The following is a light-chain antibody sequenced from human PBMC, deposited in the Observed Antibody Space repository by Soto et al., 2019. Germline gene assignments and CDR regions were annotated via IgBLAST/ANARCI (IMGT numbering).Light chain of an antibody. Sequence: QLVLIQSPSASASLRASVKLTCTLSSGHSRNAIAWHQQQPEKGPRYLMKLNSDGSHSKGDGIPDRFSGSSSGAERYLTISSLQSEDEADYYCQTWCTGFVVFGGGTKLTVL. J-gene: IGLJ2*01. CDR3: QTWCTGFVV. CDR1: SGHSRNA. V-gene: IGLV4-69*01. CDR2: LNSDGSH.